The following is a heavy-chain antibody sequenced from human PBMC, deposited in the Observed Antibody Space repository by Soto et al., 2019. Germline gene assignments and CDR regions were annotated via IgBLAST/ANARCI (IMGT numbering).Heavy chain of an antibody. CDR3: AKYYTETTSYYYYYGLDV. D-gene: IGHD4-17*01. CDR2: IAGSGRSS. V-gene: IGHV3-23*01. Sequence: GGSLRLSCAASGFTFSNYAMAWVRQAPGKGLEWVSTIAGSGRSSYSANSVRGRSTISRDNSKNTLYLQMNSLRVEDTALYYCAKYYTETTSYYYYYGLDVWGQGTTVTVSS. CDR1: GFTFSNYA. J-gene: IGHJ6*02.